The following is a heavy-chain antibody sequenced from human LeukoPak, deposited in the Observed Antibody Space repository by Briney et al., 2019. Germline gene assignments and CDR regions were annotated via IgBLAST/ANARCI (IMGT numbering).Heavy chain of an antibody. Sequence: GGSLRLSCAASGFTFSSYGMHWVRQAPGKGLGWVAVIWYDGSNKYYADSVKGRFTISRDNSKNTLYLQMNSLRAEDTAVYYCARDRDYYGSGSYYNIFDYWGQGTLVTVSS. V-gene: IGHV3-33*01. J-gene: IGHJ4*02. CDR2: IWYDGSNK. CDR1: GFTFSSYG. D-gene: IGHD3-10*01. CDR3: ARDRDYYGSGSYYNIFDY.